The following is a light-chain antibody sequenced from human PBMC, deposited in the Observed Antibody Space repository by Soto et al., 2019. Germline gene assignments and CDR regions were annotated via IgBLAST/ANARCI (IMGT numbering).Light chain of an antibody. CDR3: QQSFT. CDR2: KAS. Sequence: DIQMTQSPSTLSASVGDRVTITCRASQSISSWLAWYQQKPGKAPKLLIYKASSLESGVPSRFSGSGSGTEFTLTINSLQPDDCATYYCQQSFTFGPGTKVDIK. J-gene: IGKJ3*01. V-gene: IGKV1-5*03. CDR1: QSISSW.